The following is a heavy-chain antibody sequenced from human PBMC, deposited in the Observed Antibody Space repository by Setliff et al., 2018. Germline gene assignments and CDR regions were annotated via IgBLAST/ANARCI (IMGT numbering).Heavy chain of an antibody. J-gene: IGHJ4*02. CDR3: ARLPPLHTPMALTFDY. V-gene: IGHV4-39*07. Sequence: SETLSLTCTVSGDSISSRTYYWSWIRQPPGTGLEWIGSIYYSGDTYYNPSLKSRATVSVDTSTSQFSLRLTSVTAADSAVYYCARLPPLHTPMALTFDYWGQGILVTVSS. CDR1: GDSISSRTYY. CDR2: IYYSGDT. D-gene: IGHD5-18*01.